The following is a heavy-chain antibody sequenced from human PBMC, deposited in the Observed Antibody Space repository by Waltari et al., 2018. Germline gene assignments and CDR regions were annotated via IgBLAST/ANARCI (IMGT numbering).Heavy chain of an antibody. D-gene: IGHD3-22*01. CDR1: GYTFTDYY. CDR2: VDPEDGET. CDR3: ATILTYYYDSSGYSAPP. Sequence: EVQLVQSGAEVKKPGATVKISCKASGYTFTDYYMHWVQQAPGQGLEWMGRVDPEDGETIYAEKFQGRVTITADTSTDTAYMELSSLRSEDTAVYYCATILTYYYDSSGYSAPPWGQGTLVTVSS. J-gene: IGHJ5*02. V-gene: IGHV1-69-2*01.